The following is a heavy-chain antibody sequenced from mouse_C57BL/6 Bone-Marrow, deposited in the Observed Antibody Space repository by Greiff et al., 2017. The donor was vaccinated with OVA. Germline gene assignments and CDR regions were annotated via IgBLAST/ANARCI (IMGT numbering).Heavy chain of an antibody. D-gene: IGHD2-4*01. V-gene: IGHV1-69*01. CDR3: AREDYMDY. J-gene: IGHJ2*01. CDR2: IDPSDSYT. Sequence: VQLQQPGAELVMPGASVKLSCKASGYTFTSYWMHWVKQRPGQGLEWIGEIDPSDSYTNYNQKFKGKSTLTVDKSSSTAYMQLSSLTSEDTAVYYGAREDYMDYWGQGTTLTVSS. CDR1: GYTFTSYW.